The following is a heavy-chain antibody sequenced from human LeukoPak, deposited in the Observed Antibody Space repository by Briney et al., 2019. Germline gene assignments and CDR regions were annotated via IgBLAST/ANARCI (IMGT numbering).Heavy chain of an antibody. V-gene: IGHV3-64D*09. CDR1: GITFSSYA. D-gene: IGHD3-10*01. CDR2: INSNGGST. CDR3: VKTNQYYYGSGSYWDY. Sequence: QPGGSLRLSCSASGITFSSYAIYWIRQAPGKGLEYVSAINSNGGSTYYADSVKGRFTISRDNSKNTLYLQMSSLRAEDTAVYYCVKTNQYYYGSGSYWDYWGQGSLVTVSS. J-gene: IGHJ4*02.